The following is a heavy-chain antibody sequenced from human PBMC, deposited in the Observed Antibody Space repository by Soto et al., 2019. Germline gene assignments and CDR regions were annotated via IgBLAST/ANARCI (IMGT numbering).Heavy chain of an antibody. V-gene: IGHV5-51*01. D-gene: IGHD6-13*01. CDR2: IYPVDSDT. J-gene: IGHJ6*02. CDR1: GYSFTSYW. CDR3: ARLGVAAAGTPRTYYYYYGMDX. Sequence: VESRKISFKGSGYSFTSYWIGWVRQMPGKGLEWMGIIYPVDSDTRYSPSFQGQVTISADKSISTAYLQWSSLKASDTAMHYCARLGVAAAGTPRTYYYYYGMDXWGQGTTVTVS.